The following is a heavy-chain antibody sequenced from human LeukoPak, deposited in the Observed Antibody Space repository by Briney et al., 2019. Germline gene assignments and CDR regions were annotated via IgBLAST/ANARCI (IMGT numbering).Heavy chain of an antibody. J-gene: IGHJ6*03. CDR1: GFTVSSNY. Sequence: GGSLRLSCAASGFTVSSNYMSWVRQAPGKGLEWVSVIYSGGSTYYADSVKGRFTISRDNSKNTLYLQMNSLRAEDTAVYYCAKDRCSNGVGCYYYYMDVWGKGTTVTISS. CDR2: IYSGGST. D-gene: IGHD2-8*01. V-gene: IGHV3-53*05. CDR3: AKDRCSNGVGCYYYYMDV.